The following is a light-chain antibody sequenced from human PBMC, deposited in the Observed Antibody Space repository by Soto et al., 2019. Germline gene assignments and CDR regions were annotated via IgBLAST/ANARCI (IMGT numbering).Light chain of an antibody. CDR1: SSDVGGYNY. Sequence: QSALTQPPSASGSPGQSVTISCTGTSSDVGGYNYVSWYQQHPGKAPKLMIYEVSKRPSGVPDGFSGSKSGNTASLTVSGLQAEDEADYYCSSYAGSNNLVVFGGGTKLTVL. J-gene: IGLJ2*01. V-gene: IGLV2-8*01. CDR2: EVS. CDR3: SSYAGSNNLVV.